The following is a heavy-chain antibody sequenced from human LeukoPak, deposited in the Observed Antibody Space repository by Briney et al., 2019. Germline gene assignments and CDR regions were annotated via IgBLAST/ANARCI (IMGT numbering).Heavy chain of an antibody. CDR2: INASGGNT. CDR1: GFAFSFYA. CDR3: VKDLNCGGDCYSAAGH. J-gene: IGHJ4*02. Sequence: GGSLRLSCAASGFAFSFYAMSWVRQAPGKGPEWVPTINASGGNTYFAGSVKGRFTISRDNSKNTVYLQLNSLRAEDTAVYYCVKDLNCGGDCYSAAGHWGQGILVTVSS. D-gene: IGHD2-21*02. V-gene: IGHV3-23*01.